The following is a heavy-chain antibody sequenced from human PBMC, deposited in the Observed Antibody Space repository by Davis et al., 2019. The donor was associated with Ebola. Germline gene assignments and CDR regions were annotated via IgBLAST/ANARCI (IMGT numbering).Heavy chain of an antibody. J-gene: IGHJ3*01. D-gene: IGHD3-22*01. CDR2: IWYDGSNK. CDR3: ARDDVPDRSGYYYVAPDPFDL. CDR1: GFTFSSYG. V-gene: IGHV3-33*01. Sequence: PSETLSLTCAASGFTFSSYGMHWVRQAPGKGLEWVAVIWYDGSNKYYADSVKGRFTISRDNSKNTLYLQMNSLRDGDTAVYYCARDDVPDRSGYYYVAPDPFDLWGQGTMVIVSS.